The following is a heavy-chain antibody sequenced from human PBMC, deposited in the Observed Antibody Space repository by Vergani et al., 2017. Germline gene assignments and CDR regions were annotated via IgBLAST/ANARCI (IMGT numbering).Heavy chain of an antibody. CDR3: ARDGRYYDILTGYFRYWYFDL. D-gene: IGHD3-9*01. CDR2: IYYSGST. Sequence: QLQLQESGPGLVKPSETLSLTCTVSGGSISSSSYYWSWIRQPPGKGLEWIGYIYYSGSTNYNPSLKSRVTISVDTSKNQFSLKLSSVTAADTAVYYCARDGRYYDILTGYFRYWYFDLWGRGTLVTVSS. J-gene: IGHJ2*01. CDR1: GGSISSSSYY. V-gene: IGHV4-61*01.